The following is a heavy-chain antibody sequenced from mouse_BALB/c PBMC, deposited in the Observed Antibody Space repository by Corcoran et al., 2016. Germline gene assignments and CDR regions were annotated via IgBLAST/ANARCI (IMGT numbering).Heavy chain of an antibody. Sequence: EVQLQQSGAELVRPGALVKLSCKASGFNIKDYYMHWVKQRPEQGLEWIGWIDPENGNTIYDPKFQGKASITADTSSNTAYLQLSSLTSEDTAVYYCARDDYVLYYYARDYGGQGTSVTVSS. CDR1: GFNIKDYY. J-gene: IGHJ4*01. D-gene: IGHD2-4*01. CDR2: IDPENGNT. V-gene: IGHV14-1*02. CDR3: ARDDYVLYYYARDY.